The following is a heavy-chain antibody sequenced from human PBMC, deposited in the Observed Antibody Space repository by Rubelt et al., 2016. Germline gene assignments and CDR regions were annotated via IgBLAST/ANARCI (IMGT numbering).Heavy chain of an antibody. Sequence: QVQLQESGPGLVKPSETLSLTCAVSGGSISTYYWSWIRQPPGKGLEWIGYIYYSGSANYNPSLKSRVTISVDTSKNQFSHRRTSGTATDTAVYYCARHESAGSSWPFDDWGQGTQVTVSS. J-gene: IGHJ4*02. CDR1: GGSISTYY. V-gene: IGHV4-59*08. CDR3: ARHESAGSSWPFDD. D-gene: IGHD6-13*01. CDR2: IYYSGSA.